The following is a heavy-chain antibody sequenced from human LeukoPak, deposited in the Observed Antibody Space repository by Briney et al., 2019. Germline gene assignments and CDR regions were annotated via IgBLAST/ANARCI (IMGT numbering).Heavy chain of an antibody. J-gene: IGHJ5*02. CDR3: ARQSIGSSSSWYRAGNWFDP. D-gene: IGHD6-13*01. V-gene: IGHV4-39*01. Sequence: PSETLSLTCTVSGGSISSSSYYWGWIRQPPGKGLEWIGSIYYSGSTYYNPSLKSRVTISVDTSKNQFSLKLSSVTAADTAAYYCARQSIGSSSSWYRAGNWFDPWGQGTLVTVSS. CDR2: IYYSGST. CDR1: GGSISSSSYY.